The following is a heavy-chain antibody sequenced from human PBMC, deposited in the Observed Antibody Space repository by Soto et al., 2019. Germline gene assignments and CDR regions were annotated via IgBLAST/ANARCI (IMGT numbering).Heavy chain of an antibody. CDR1: GASISSGGYY. V-gene: IGHV4-31*02. CDR3: ARVGFGALTYYNGMDV. Sequence: TLSLTCTVSGASISSGGYYWSWIRQHPGKGLEWIGYIHHSGNTHYNPSLKSRLTISVDTSKKQFSLKLSSVTAADTALYYCARVGFGALTYYNGMDVWGRGTPVTVSS. J-gene: IGHJ6*02. CDR2: IHHSGNT. D-gene: IGHD3-10*01.